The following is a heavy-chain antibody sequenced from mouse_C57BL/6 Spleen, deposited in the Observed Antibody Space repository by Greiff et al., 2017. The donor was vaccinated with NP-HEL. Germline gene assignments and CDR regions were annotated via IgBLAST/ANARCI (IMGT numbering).Heavy chain of an antibody. CDR2: IDPETGGT. Sequence: QVQLKESGAELVRPGASVTLSCKASGYTFTDYEMHWVKQTPVHGLEWIGAIDPETGGTAYNQKFKGKAILTADKSSSTAYMELRSLTSEDSAVYYCTRWVLCMDYWGQGTSVTVSS. CDR1: GYTFTDYE. D-gene: IGHD2-14*01. V-gene: IGHV1-15*01. CDR3: TRWVLCMDY. J-gene: IGHJ4*01.